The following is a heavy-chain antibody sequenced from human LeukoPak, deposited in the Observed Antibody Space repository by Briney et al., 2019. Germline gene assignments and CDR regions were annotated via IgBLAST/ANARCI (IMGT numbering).Heavy chain of an antibody. CDR2: IYWDDDK. CDR3: AHSRKWIQLFDY. J-gene: IGHJ4*02. CDR1: GFSLSTSGVG. D-gene: IGHD5-18*01. V-gene: IGHV2-5*02. Sequence: SGPTLVKPTQTPTLTCTFSGFSLSTSGVGVGWIRQPPGKALEWLALIYWDDDKCYSPSLKSRLTITKDTSKNQVVLTMTNMDPVDTATYYCAHSRKWIQLFDYWGQGTLVTVSS.